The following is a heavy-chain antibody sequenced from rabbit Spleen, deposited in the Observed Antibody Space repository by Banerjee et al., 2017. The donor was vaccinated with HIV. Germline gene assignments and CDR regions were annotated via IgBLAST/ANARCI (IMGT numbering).Heavy chain of an antibody. CDR2: IYAGSSGST. CDR1: GIDFSSYYY. Sequence: QEQLKESGGGLVKPGGTLTLTCKASGIDFSSYYYMCWVRQAPGKGLEWIACIYAGSSGSTYYASWVNGRFSISKTSSTTVTLQMTSLTAADTATYFCAATYSNYGWAINLWGPGPSSPS. V-gene: IGHV1S45*01. J-gene: IGHJ4*01. D-gene: IGHD6-1*01. CDR3: AATYSNYGWAINL.